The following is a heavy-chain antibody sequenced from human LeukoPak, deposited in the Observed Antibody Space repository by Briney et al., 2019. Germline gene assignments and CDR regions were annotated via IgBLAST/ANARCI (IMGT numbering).Heavy chain of an antibody. CDR1: GGSISSYY. CDR3: ARALNGYFYAFDS. CDR2: IYYSGST. V-gene: IGHV4-59*08. Sequence: KPSETLSLTCTVSGGSISSYYWSWIRQPPGKGLEWIGYIYYSGSTNYNPSLKSRVTISVDTSKNQFSLKLTSVTAADTAVYYCARALNGYFYAFDSWGQGTLVTVSS. J-gene: IGHJ4*02. D-gene: IGHD2/OR15-2a*01.